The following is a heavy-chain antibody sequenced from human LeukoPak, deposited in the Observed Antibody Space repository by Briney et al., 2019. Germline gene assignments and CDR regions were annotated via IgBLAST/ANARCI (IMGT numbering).Heavy chain of an antibody. CDR2: IYPGDSDT. D-gene: IGHD1-26*01. Sequence: GESLLISCKGSGYSFTSYWIGWVSQMPGKGLEWMGIIYPGDSDTRYSPSFQGQVTISADKSISTAYLQWSSLKASDTAMYYCATAVVGATDAFDIWGQGTMVTVSS. CDR1: GYSFTSYW. V-gene: IGHV5-51*01. CDR3: ATAVVGATDAFDI. J-gene: IGHJ3*02.